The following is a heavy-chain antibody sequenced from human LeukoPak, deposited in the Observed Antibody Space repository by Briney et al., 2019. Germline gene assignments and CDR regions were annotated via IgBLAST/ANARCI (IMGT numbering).Heavy chain of an antibody. V-gene: IGHV3-23*01. CDR1: GLTFSSYA. Sequence: GGSLRLSCVGSGLTFSSYAMNWVRQAPGKGLEWVSGISGSDGSTYYADSVKGRFTISRDNSKNTLYLQMNSLRTEDTAVYYCAKDRSTKKVVVMGDAFDIWGQGTMVTVSS. CDR2: ISGSDGST. J-gene: IGHJ3*02. D-gene: IGHD3-22*01. CDR3: AKDRSTKKVVVMGDAFDI.